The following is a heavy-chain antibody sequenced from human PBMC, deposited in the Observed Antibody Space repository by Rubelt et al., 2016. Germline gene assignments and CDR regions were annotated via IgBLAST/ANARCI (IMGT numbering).Heavy chain of an antibody. J-gene: IGHJ4*02. V-gene: IGHV3-7*03. CDR2: IKQDGSEK. Sequence: GKGLEWVANIKQDGSEKYYVDSVKGRFTISRDNAKNSLYLQMNSLRAEDTAVYYCARHSGHFDYWGQGTLVTVSS. CDR3: ARHSGHFDY. D-gene: IGHD3-10*01.